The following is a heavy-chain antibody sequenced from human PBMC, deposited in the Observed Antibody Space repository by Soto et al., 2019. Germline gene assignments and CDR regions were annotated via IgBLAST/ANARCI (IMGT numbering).Heavy chain of an antibody. J-gene: IGHJ4*02. CDR2: VFFMGNT. CDR3: VRLTSRIAAASHGIRNYLDT. Sequence: SETLSLTCSVSGGSVTIGSSYWGWVRQAPGKGLEWIGDVFFMGNTWYNADLKARLTISVDTSNDQFSLRLSSVTAADTAFYFCVRLTSRIAAASHGIRNYLDTWGPGTLITVSS. D-gene: IGHD6-25*01. CDR1: GGSVTIGSSY. V-gene: IGHV4-39*01.